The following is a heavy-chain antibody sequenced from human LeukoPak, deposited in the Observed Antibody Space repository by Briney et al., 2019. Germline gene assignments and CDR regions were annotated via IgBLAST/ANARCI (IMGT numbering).Heavy chain of an antibody. CDR1: GFTFSTYN. V-gene: IGHV3-48*02. Sequence: GGSLRLSCAASGFTFSTYNMNWVRQAPGKGLEWVSYISSGSSTIYYADSVKGRFTISRDNAKNSLYPQMNSLRDEDTAVYYCARESGYSYGYGLFDYWGQGTLVTVSS. CDR2: ISSGSSTI. D-gene: IGHD5-18*01. J-gene: IGHJ4*02. CDR3: ARESGYSYGYGLFDY.